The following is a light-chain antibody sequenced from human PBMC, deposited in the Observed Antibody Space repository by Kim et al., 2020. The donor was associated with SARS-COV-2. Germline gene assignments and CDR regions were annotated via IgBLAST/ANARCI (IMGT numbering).Light chain of an antibody. CDR2: WAS. CDR3: QQYYVTPVT. CDR1: QRILYNSHNKNY. V-gene: IGKV4-1*01. Sequence: ATINCKASQRILYNSHNKNYLAWYQQKPGQPPKLLIYWASTRESGVPDRFSGSGSGTDFTLTISSLQAEDVAVYYCQQYYVTPVTFGQGTRLEIK. J-gene: IGKJ5*01.